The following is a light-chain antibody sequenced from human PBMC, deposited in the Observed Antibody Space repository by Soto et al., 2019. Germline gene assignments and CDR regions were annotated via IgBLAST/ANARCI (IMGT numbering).Light chain of an antibody. CDR1: SGHSNYA. CDR3: QTWGTGYWV. J-gene: IGLJ3*02. Sequence: QPVLTQSPSASASLGASVKLTGTLSSGHSNYAIAWHQQQPEKGPRYLMKVNNDGSHIKGDGIPDRFSGSSSGAERYLTISSLQSEDEADYYCQTWGTGYWVFGGGTKLTVL. CDR2: VNNDGSH. V-gene: IGLV4-69*01.